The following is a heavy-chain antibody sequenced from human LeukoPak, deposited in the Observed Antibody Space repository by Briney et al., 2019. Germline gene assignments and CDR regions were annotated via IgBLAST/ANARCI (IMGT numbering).Heavy chain of an antibody. D-gene: IGHD3-22*01. CDR3: AREAGSDSSGYYYRNSDL. V-gene: IGHV4-59*01. CDR2: IYYSGNT. J-gene: IGHJ2*01. Sequence: SETLSLTCTVSGGSISSYYWSWVRQPPGKGLEWIGYIYYSGNTNYGPSLKSRVTISVDTSKNQFSLKLSSVTAADTAVYYCAREAGSDSSGYYYRNSDLWGRGTLVTVSS. CDR1: GGSISSYY.